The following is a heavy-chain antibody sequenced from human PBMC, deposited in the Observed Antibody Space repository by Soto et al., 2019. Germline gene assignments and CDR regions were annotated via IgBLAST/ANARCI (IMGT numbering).Heavy chain of an antibody. D-gene: IGHD3-9*01. V-gene: IGHV4-61*08. CDR2: IYYSGST. CDR3: ATKRGLYFDRYFDD. J-gene: IGHJ4*02. Sequence: QVQLQESGPGLVKPSETLSLTCTVSGGSVSSGDYYWSWIRPPPEKGLEYIGYIYYSGSTNYNPSLKSRFTISVDTSKNQFSLKLSSVTAADTAVYYGATKRGLYFDRYFDDWGQGILVTVSS. CDR1: GGSVSSGDYY.